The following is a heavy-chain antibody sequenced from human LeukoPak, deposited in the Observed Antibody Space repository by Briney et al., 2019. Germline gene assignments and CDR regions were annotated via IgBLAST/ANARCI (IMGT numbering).Heavy chain of an antibody. CDR1: GYTFTNYH. CDR3: ARGSHSGSYYPFDY. Sequence: GASVKVSCKASGYTFTNYHISWVRQAPGQGLEWMGWISAYNGNTNYAQKLQGRVTMTTDTSTSTAYMELRSLRSDDTAVYYCARGSHSGSYYPFDYWGQGTLVTVSS. V-gene: IGHV1-18*01. D-gene: IGHD1-26*01. J-gene: IGHJ4*02. CDR2: ISAYNGNT.